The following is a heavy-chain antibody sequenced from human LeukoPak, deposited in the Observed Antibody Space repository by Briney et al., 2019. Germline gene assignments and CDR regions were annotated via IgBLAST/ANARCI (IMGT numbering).Heavy chain of an antibody. CDR2: IYYSGST. V-gene: IGHV4-30-4*08. J-gene: IGHJ5*02. CDR3: AREARGQLLYWFDP. CDR1: GGSISSGDYY. Sequence: SETLSLTXTVSGGSISSGDYYWSWIRQPPGKGLEWIGYIYYSGSTYYNPSLKSRVTISVDTSKNQFSLKLSSVTAADTAVYYCAREARGQLLYWFDPWGQGTLVTVSS. D-gene: IGHD2-2*01.